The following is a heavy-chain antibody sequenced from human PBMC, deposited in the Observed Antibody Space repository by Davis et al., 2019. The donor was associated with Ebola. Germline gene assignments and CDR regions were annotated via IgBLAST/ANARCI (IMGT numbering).Heavy chain of an antibody. J-gene: IGHJ5*02. Sequence: MPSETLSLTCTVSGGSISSSSYYWGWIRQPPGKGLEWIGSIYYSGSTYYNPSLKSRVTISVDTSKNQFSLKLSSVTAADTAVYYCARVDYDFWSGYYSVWFDPWGQGTLVTVSS. CDR3: ARVDYDFWSGYYSVWFDP. V-gene: IGHV4-39*07. D-gene: IGHD3-3*01. CDR1: GGSISSSSYY. CDR2: IYYSGST.